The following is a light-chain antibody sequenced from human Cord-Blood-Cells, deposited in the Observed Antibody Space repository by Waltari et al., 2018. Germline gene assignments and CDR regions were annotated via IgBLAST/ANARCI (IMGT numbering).Light chain of an antibody. J-gene: IGLJ1*01. V-gene: IGLV2-14*01. CDR3: SSYTSSSTYV. CDR1: SSDVGGSNY. CDR2: EVS. Sequence: QSALTQPASVSGSPGQSITISCTGTSSDVGGSNYVSWYQQHPGKAPNIMIYEVSNRPSGVSNRFSGSKSGNTASLTISGLQAEDEADYYCSSYTSSSTYVFGTGTKVTVL.